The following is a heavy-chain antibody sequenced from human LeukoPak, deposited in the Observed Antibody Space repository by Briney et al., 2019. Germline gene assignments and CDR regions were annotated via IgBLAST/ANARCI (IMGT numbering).Heavy chain of an antibody. CDR1: GFTVSSNY. D-gene: IGHD4-11*01. J-gene: IGHJ4*02. V-gene: IGHV3-53*01. CDR3: ARRAGDYRHPFDY. Sequence: GGSLRLSCEASGFTVSSNYMSWVRQAPGKGLEWVSVIYSDGSTDYTDSVKGRFTISRDNSKNTLYLQMNSLRAEDTAVYYCARRAGDYRHPFDYWGQGTLVTVSS. CDR2: IYSDGST.